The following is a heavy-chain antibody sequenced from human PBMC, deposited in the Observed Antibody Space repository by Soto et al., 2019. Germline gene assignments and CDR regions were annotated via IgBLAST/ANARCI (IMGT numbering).Heavy chain of an antibody. Sequence: PGGSLRLSCAASGFTFSSYGMHWVRQAPGKGLEWVAVISYDGSNKYYADSVKGRFTISRDNSKNTLYLQMNSLRAEDTAVYYCARNYYDSSGYYLVVYYYGMDVWGRGTTVTVSS. CDR1: GFTFSSYG. V-gene: IGHV3-30*03. J-gene: IGHJ6*02. CDR3: ARNYYDSSGYYLVVYYYGMDV. CDR2: ISYDGSNK. D-gene: IGHD3-22*01.